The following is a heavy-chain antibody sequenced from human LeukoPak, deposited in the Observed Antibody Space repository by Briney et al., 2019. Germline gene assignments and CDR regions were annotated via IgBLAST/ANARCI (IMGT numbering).Heavy chain of an antibody. Sequence: LGESLKISCKGSGYSFTRYWIGWVRQMPETGLEWMGVIYPAESDTTYNPSFQGQVTISVDRYINTAYRQWSSLKASDTAMYYCARRCMSGYCSSGGPMDDYWGQGTLVTVSS. J-gene: IGHJ4*02. V-gene: IGHV5-51*01. CDR1: GYSFTRYW. CDR2: IYPAESDT. CDR3: ARRCMSGYCSSGGPMDDY. D-gene: IGHD2-15*01.